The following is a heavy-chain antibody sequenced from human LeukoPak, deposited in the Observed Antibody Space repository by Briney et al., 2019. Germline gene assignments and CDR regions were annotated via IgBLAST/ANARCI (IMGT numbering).Heavy chain of an antibody. D-gene: IGHD3-10*01. Sequence: PSDPVSLPCTVSGRYVSSTTYYWRWIRQPPGKGLEWIASINYSGSTYYNPSIKSRVTISVDTSENQFSLKLSSVTAADTAVYYCARYVVYGSGKYYFDYWGQGTLVTVSS. J-gene: IGHJ4*02. CDR2: INYSGST. CDR1: GRYVSSTTYY. CDR3: ARYVVYGSGKYYFDY. V-gene: IGHV4-39*01.